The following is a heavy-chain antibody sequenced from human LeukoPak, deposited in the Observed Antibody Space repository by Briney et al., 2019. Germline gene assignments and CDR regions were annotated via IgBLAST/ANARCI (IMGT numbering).Heavy chain of an antibody. V-gene: IGHV3-43D*03. D-gene: IGHD6-19*01. Sequence: GGSLRLSCAASGFTFDDYAMHWVRQAPGKGLEWVSLISWDGGSSYYADSVKGRFTISRDNSKNYLYLQMNSLRAEDTALYYCAKDSVAVTGTGNIDYWGQGTLVTVSS. CDR2: ISWDGGSS. J-gene: IGHJ4*02. CDR1: GFTFDDYA. CDR3: AKDSVAVTGTGNIDY.